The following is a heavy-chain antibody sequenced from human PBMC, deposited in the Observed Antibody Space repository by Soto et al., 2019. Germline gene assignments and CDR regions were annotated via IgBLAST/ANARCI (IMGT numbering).Heavy chain of an antibody. CDR1: GSTFTAYH. J-gene: IGHJ6*02. Sequence: QVQLVQSGAEVKEPGDSVRVSCEASGSTFTAYHIHWVRQAPGQGLEWMGWINPKFGDTTYAQDFQGRVSMTRDMSISTVYMELSRLTSDDTAIYFCARNRDSSDGRGSGNGHGVWGQGTTVTVFS. D-gene: IGHD6-25*01. V-gene: IGHV1-2*02. CDR3: ARNRDSSDGRGSGNGHGV. CDR2: INPKFGDT.